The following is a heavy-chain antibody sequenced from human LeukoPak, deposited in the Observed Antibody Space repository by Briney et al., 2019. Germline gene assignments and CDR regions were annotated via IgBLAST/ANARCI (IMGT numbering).Heavy chain of an antibody. CDR2: VYYSGST. J-gene: IGHJ4*02. D-gene: IGHD1-26*01. CDR3: ARMEAWVGPITGPRGFDY. V-gene: IGHV4-61*01. CDR1: GGSVSSGSYY. Sequence: PSETLSLTCTLSGGSVSSGSYYWSWIRQPPGKGLEWLGYVYYSGSTNYYPSLKSRVTISVDTSKDQFSLKLTSVTAADTAVYYCARMEAWVGPITGPRGFDYWGQGTLVTVSS.